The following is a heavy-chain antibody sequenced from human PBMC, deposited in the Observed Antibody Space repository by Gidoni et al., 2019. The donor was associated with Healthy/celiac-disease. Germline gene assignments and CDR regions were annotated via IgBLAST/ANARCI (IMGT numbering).Heavy chain of an antibody. CDR1: GGSLSSGDYY. CDR3: AREGYSSSWYGDFDY. CDR2: SYYSGST. V-gene: IGHV4-30-4*08. Sequence: QVQLQESGPGLVKPSQTLSLTCTVSGGSLSSGDYYWSWIRHPPGKCLEWIGYSYYSGSTYYNPSLKSRVTISVDTSKNQFSLKLSSVTAADTAVYYCAREGYSSSWYGDFDYWGQGTLVTVSS. J-gene: IGHJ4*02. D-gene: IGHD6-13*01.